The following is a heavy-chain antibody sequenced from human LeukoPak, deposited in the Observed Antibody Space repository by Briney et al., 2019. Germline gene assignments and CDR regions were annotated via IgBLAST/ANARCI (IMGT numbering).Heavy chain of an antibody. V-gene: IGHV3-30*02. CDR2: IQYDGSNK. J-gene: IGHJ4*02. Sequence: GGSLRLSCAASGFTFSSYGMHWVRQAPGKGLEWVAFIQYDGSNKYYADSVKGRFTTPRDNSKNTLYLQMNSLRAEDTAVFYCAKDRDQGFYDSSGYYRDFDYWGQGTLVTVSS. D-gene: IGHD3-22*01. CDR1: GFTFSSYG. CDR3: AKDRDQGFYDSSGYYRDFDY.